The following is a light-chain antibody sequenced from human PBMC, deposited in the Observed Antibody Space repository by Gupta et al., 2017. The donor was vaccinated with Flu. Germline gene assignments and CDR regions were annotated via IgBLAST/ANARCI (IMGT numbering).Light chain of an antibody. CDR2: GTS. CDR1: QSVSSN. J-gene: IGKJ1*01. V-gene: IGKV3-15*01. Sequence: EIAMTQSPATLSVSPGERATLSCRASQSVSSNLDWYQQKPGQAPRLLIFGTSTRAIGIPARFSGSGSGTEFTLTISSLQSEDFAVYYCQHDNYWPRTFGQGTKVEVK. CDR3: QHDNYWPRT.